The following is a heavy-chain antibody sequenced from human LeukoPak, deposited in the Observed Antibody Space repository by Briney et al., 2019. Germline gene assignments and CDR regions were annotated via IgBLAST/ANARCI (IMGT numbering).Heavy chain of an antibody. CDR2: INHSGST. CDR3: ARDQGSSSFDY. V-gene: IGHV4-34*01. D-gene: IGHD6-6*01. Sequence: SETLSLTCAAYGGSFSGYYWSWIRQPPGKGLEWIGEINHSGSTNYNPSLKSRVTISVDTSKNQFSLKLSSVTAADTAVYYCARDQGSSSFDYWGQGTLVTVSS. J-gene: IGHJ4*02. CDR1: GGSFSGYY.